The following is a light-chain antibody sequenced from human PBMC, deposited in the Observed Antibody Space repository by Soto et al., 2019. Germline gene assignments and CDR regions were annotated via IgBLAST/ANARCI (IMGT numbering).Light chain of an antibody. CDR2: QVS. J-gene: IGLJ1*01. V-gene: IGLV2-14*01. CDR3: SSYSSSSTFYV. CDR1: SSDIGGFYY. Sequence: QSALTQPASVSGSPGQSITISCTGTSSDIGGFYYVSWYQHHPGKDPKLMIYQVSNRPSGVSNRFSGSKSGNTASLTISGLQAEDEADYFCSSYSSSSTFYVFGDRTKVTVL.